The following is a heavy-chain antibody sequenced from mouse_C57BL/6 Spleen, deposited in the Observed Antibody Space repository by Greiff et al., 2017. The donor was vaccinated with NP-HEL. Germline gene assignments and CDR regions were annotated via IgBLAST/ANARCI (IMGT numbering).Heavy chain of an antibody. Sequence: VQLQQSGPGLVQPSQSLSITCTVSGFSLTSYGVHWVRQSPGKGLEWLGVIWRGGSTDYNAAFMSRLSITKDNSKSQDSFNMNSLQADDTAISYCAKTEKKGGYAMDYWGQGTSVTVSS. CDR3: AKTEKKGGYAMDY. J-gene: IGHJ4*01. V-gene: IGHV2-5*01. CDR2: IWRGGST. CDR1: GFSLTSYG.